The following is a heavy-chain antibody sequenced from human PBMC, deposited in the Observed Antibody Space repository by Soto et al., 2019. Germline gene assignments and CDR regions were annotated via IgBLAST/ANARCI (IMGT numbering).Heavy chain of an antibody. CDR1: GFTFSNAW. J-gene: IGHJ4*02. CDR2: IKSKTDGGTT. V-gene: IGHV3-15*01. Sequence: GGSLRLSCAASGFTFSNAWMSWVRQAPGKGLEWVGHIKSKTDGGTTDYAAPVKGRFTISRDDSKNTLYLQMNSLKTEDTAVYYCIKGGQSSSWYYFDYWGQGTLVTVSS. D-gene: IGHD6-13*01. CDR3: IKGGQSSSWYYFDY.